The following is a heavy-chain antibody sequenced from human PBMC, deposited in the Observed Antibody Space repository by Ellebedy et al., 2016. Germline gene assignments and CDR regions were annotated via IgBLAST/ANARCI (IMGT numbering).Heavy chain of an antibody. Sequence: SETLSLTCTVSGGSIRNYFWSWIRQSPGKRLEWIGYIYYSGSTNYNPSLKSRVTISVDTSKNQFSLKMSSVTAADTAVYYCARDSGGSGSYFGGFDYWGQGALVTVSS. CDR2: IYYSGST. J-gene: IGHJ4*02. D-gene: IGHD3-10*01. V-gene: IGHV4-59*12. CDR3: ARDSGGSGSYFGGFDY. CDR1: GGSIRNYF.